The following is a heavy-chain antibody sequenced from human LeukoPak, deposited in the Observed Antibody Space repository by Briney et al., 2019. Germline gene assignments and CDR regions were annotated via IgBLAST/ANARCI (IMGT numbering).Heavy chain of an antibody. J-gene: IGHJ4*02. D-gene: IGHD6-13*01. Sequence: SQTLSLTCAVSGGSISSDYWSWIRQPPGKGLEWIGYIYYSGSTNYNPSLKSRVTISVDTSKNQFSLKLSSVTAADTAVYYCARFVAVAGLLDSWGQGTLVTVSS. CDR3: ARFVAVAGLLDS. CDR2: IYYSGST. V-gene: IGHV4-59*08. CDR1: GGSISSDY.